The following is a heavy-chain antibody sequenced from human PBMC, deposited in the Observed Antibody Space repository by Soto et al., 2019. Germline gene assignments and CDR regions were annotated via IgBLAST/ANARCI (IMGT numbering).Heavy chain of an antibody. CDR1: GGSFSGYY. J-gene: IGHJ4*02. Sequence: SETLSLTCAVYGGSFSGYYWSWIRQPPGKGLEWIGEINHSGSTNYNPSLKSRVTISVDASNNQFSLKLSSVTAADTAVNYCARAKRITIFGVVTAPDYWGQGTLVTVTP. V-gene: IGHV4-34*01. D-gene: IGHD3-3*01. CDR2: INHSGST. CDR3: ARAKRITIFGVVTAPDY.